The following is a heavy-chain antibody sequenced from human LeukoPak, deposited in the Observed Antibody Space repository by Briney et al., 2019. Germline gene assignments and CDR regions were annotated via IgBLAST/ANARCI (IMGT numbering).Heavy chain of an antibody. CDR2: INHSGST. CDR3: ARHVGYYCRHLDY. D-gene: IGHD2-8*01. CDR1: GGSFSGYY. Sequence: SETLSLTCAVYGGSFSGYYRSWIRQPPGKGLECSGEINHSGSTNYNPSLKSRVTIAVDTSKKQFSLKLSSVTAADTSVYSCARHVGYYCRHLDYWGQGTLVTVSS. J-gene: IGHJ4*02. V-gene: IGHV4-34*01.